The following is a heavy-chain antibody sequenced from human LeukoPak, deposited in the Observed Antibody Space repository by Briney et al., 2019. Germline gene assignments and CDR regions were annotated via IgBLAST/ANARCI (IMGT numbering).Heavy chain of an antibody. Sequence: SVKVSCKASGYTFSSYSINWVRQAPGQGLEWMGRINPIFGTANYAQKFQGRVTITTDASTSTAYMELSSLRSEDTAVYYCARDPNLRQMEPISDAFDIWGQGTMVTVSS. J-gene: IGHJ3*02. CDR1: GYTFSSYS. V-gene: IGHV1-69*05. CDR3: ARDPNLRQMEPISDAFDI. CDR2: INPIFGTA. D-gene: IGHD5-24*01.